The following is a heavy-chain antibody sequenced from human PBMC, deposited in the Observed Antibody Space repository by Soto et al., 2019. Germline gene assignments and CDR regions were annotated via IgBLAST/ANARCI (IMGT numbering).Heavy chain of an antibody. D-gene: IGHD2-2*01. Sequence: QVQLQESGPGLVKPSQETLSLTCTVSGGSISSGGYFWSWIRQHPGKGLEWIGYISYSGNAYYDPPLKSRLTISLDTSKNQFSLNLSSVTAADTAVYYCVRLYCSSSCSKGGAFDIWGQGTMVTVSS. CDR3: VRLYCSSSCSKGGAFDI. J-gene: IGHJ3*02. CDR2: ISYSGNA. V-gene: IGHV4-31*03. CDR1: GGSISSGGYF.